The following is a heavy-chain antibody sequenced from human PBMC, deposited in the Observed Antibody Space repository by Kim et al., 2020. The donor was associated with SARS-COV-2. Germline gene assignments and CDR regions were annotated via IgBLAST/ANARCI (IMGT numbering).Heavy chain of an antibody. V-gene: IGHV3-33*01. CDR1: GFTFSSYG. J-gene: IGHJ3*02. CDR2: IWYDGSNK. D-gene: IGHD1-20*01. Sequence: GGSLRLSCAASGFTFSSYGMHWVRQAPGKGLEWVAVIWYDGSNKYYADSVKGRFTISRDNSKNTLYLQMNSLRAEDTAVYYCARSRYKADAFDMWGQGTMGTVSS. CDR3: ARSRYKADAFDM.